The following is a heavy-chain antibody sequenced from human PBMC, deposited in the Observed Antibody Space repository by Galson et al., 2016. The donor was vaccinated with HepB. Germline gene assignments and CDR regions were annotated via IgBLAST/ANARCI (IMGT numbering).Heavy chain of an antibody. V-gene: IGHV3-7*03. CDR1: GFTVSTNY. J-gene: IGHJ4*02. CDR2: IKQDGSEK. CDR3: ARDGRYFDWLLSPIFDS. D-gene: IGHD3-9*01. Sequence: SLRLSCAASGFTVSTNYMSWVRQAPGKGLEWVANIKQDGSEKYYLDSVRGRFTISRDNAKNSLYLTMNSLRAEDTAVYYCARDGRYFDWLLSPIFDSWGQGTLVTVSS.